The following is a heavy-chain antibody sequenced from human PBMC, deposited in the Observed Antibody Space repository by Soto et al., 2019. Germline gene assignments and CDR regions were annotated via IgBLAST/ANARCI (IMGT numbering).Heavy chain of an antibody. J-gene: IGHJ6*02. CDR1: GFSFSSYG. V-gene: IGHV3-30*18. CDR2: ISSAISNK. CDR3: AKAPVSTGYYYAMDV. D-gene: IGHD4-4*01. Sequence: PGGSLRLSCAASGFSFSSYGMYWVRQAPGKGLERVSVISSAISNKDYAYSVKGRFTVSRDNSKNTLYLQMNSLRVDDTAVYHCAKAPVSTGYYYAMDVGGQGTTVTVSS.